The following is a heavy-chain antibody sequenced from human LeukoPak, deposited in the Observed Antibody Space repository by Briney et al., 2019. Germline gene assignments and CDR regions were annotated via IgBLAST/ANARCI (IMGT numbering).Heavy chain of an antibody. Sequence: PGGSLRPSCAASGFTFSSYAMSWVRQAPGKGLEWVSTIRFSDDTTYYADSVKGRFTVSRDNSKSTLNLQMNSLRAEDTAVYYCTKDQADGYTNYGDYWGQGTLVAVSS. J-gene: IGHJ4*02. V-gene: IGHV3-23*01. CDR1: GFTFSSYA. D-gene: IGHD5-24*01. CDR3: TKDQADGYTNYGDY. CDR2: IRFSDDTT.